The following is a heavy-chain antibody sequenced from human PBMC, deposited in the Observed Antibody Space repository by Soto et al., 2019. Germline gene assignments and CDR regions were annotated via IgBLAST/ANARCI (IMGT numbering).Heavy chain of an antibody. CDR3: ARVDTTVDDAFDI. V-gene: IGHV4-31*03. CDR1: GGSISSGGYY. CDR2: IYYSGST. Sequence: QVQLQESGPGLVKPSQTLSLTCTVSGGSISSGGYYWSWIRQHPGKGLEWIGYIYYSGSTYYNPSLKSRVXXSXDXXKNQFSLKLSSVTAADTAVYYCARVDTTVDDAFDIWGQGTMVTVSS. J-gene: IGHJ3*02. D-gene: IGHD5-18*01.